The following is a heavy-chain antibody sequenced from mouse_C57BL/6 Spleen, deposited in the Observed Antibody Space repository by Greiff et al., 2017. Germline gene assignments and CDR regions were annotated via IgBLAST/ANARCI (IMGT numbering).Heavy chain of an antibody. Sequence: VQLQQSGPELVKPGASVKIPCKASGYTFTDYNMDWVKQSHGKSLEWIGDINPNNGGTIYNQKFKGKATLTVDKSSSTAYMELRSLTSEDTAVYYCARRDDGYYDWYFDVWGTGTTVTGSS. CDR2: INPNNGGT. CDR1: GYTFTDYN. CDR3: ARRDDGYYDWYFDV. V-gene: IGHV1-18*01. D-gene: IGHD2-3*01. J-gene: IGHJ1*03.